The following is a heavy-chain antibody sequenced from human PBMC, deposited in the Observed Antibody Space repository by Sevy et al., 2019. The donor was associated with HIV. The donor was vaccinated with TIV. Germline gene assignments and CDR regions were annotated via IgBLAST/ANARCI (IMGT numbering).Heavy chain of an antibody. CDR3: ARDRGEILSSAFNY. D-gene: IGHD3-10*01. V-gene: IGHV3-30*04. Sequence: GGSLRLSCAASGFTFSEYGMHWVRQAPGKGLEWVAVISHDGRNNNYNADSVKGRFTISRDNSKNTLYLQMNSLRAEDTAIYYCARDRGEILSSAFNYWGQGTLVTASS. CDR2: ISHDGRNNN. J-gene: IGHJ4*02. CDR1: GFTFSEYG.